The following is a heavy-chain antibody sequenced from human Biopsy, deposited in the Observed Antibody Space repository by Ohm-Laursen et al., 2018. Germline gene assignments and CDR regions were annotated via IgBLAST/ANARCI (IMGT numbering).Heavy chain of an antibody. J-gene: IGHJ5*02. D-gene: IGHD1-14*01. V-gene: IGHV4-4*07. Sequence: GTLSLTCPVSGGSLSSYSWSWIRQPAGKGLEWIGQIYTSGITNYNPSLKSRVTMSVDTSKNKFSLRVSSVTAADTAVYYCARDRDRRGWFDPWGKGTLVTVSS. CDR1: GGSLSSYS. CDR2: IYTSGIT. CDR3: ARDRDRRGWFDP.